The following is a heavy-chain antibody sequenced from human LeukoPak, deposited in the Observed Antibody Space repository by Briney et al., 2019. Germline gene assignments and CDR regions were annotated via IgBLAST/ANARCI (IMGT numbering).Heavy chain of an antibody. Sequence: GGSLRLSCAASKFTFSNAWMSWVRQAPGKGLEWLGRIKPNTDGDTAAYAAPVEDRFTISRDDLKGMLYLQMNSLKIEDTAVYYCATYPQNRHWGQGTLVIVSS. D-gene: IGHD2/OR15-2a*01. J-gene: IGHJ4*02. CDR3: ATYPQNRH. V-gene: IGHV3-15*01. CDR1: KFTFSNAW. CDR2: IKPNTDGDTA.